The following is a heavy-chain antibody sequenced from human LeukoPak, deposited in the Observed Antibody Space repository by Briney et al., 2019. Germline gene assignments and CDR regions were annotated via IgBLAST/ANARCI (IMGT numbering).Heavy chain of an antibody. CDR1: GYTFTSHD. V-gene: IGHV1-8*01. J-gene: IGHJ4*02. CDR3: ARGGAAADTSGLDH. Sequence: ASVKVSCKASGYTFTSHDLNWVRQAPGQGLDWMGWLSTDSDDTGYGQKFQGRVRMTRDNSIGTVYMELRSLTSEDTAVYYCARGGAAADTSGLDHWGRGTLVTVSA. CDR2: LSTDSDDT. D-gene: IGHD6-13*01.